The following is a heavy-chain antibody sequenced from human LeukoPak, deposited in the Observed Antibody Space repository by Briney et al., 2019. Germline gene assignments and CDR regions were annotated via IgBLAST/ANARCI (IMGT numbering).Heavy chain of an antibody. V-gene: IGHV3-7*03. CDR3: ARNNGMDV. CDR1: GFALRSHW. J-gene: IGHJ6*02. CDR2: VNRDGSET. Sequence: GGSLRLSCAASGFALRSHWMTWVRQVPGRGPEWVANVNRDGSETYYLDSVKGRFTISKDNAKNSLYLQMNSLRAEDTALYHCARNNGMDVWGQGTTVIVSS.